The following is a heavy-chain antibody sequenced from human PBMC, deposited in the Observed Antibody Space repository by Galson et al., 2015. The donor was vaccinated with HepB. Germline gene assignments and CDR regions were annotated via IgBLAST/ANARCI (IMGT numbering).Heavy chain of an antibody. CDR3: ARGYTGYGYYFDH. V-gene: IGHV5-51*03. CDR2: IWPGDSADSDT. D-gene: IGHD5-12*01. Sequence: QSGAEVKKPGESLKISRKGSGYSFTNYWIGWVRQMPGKGLEWMGIIWPGDSADSDTTYSPSFQGQVTISADKSISSAYLQWSSLKASDTAMYYCARGYTGYGYYFDHWGQGTLVTASS. J-gene: IGHJ4*02. CDR1: GYSFTNYW.